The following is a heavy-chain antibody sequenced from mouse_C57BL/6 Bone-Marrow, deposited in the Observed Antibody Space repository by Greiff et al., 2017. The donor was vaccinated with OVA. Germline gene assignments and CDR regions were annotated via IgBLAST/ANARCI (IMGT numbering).Heavy chain of an antibody. Sequence: EVQLVESGGGLVQPKGSLKLSCAASGFSFNTYAMNWVRQAPGTGLEWVARIRSKSNNYATYYADSVKDRFTISRDDSEIMLYLQMNNLKTEDTARYYCERQGGLRPYFDYWGQGTTLTVSS. CDR3: ERQGGLRPYFDY. CDR2: IRSKSNNYAT. V-gene: IGHV10-1*01. CDR1: GFSFNTYA. J-gene: IGHJ2*01. D-gene: IGHD2-4*01.